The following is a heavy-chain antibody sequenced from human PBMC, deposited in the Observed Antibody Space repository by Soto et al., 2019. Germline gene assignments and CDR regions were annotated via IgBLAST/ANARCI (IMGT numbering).Heavy chain of an antibody. CDR3: AVGRSIVVATRRLLGV. CDR1: GGSTRSYF. V-gene: IGHV4-59*03. D-gene: IGHD3-22*01. CDR2: ICNSGTT. J-gene: IGHJ6*04. Sequence: QVQLQEWGPTLVKPSETLSLTCTVSGGSTRSYFWTWIRQPPGEGLEWIGCICNSGTTNYNPSLKRRVAISIDTQKNQSSLQLSSVTVADTAFFYCAVGRSIVVATRRLLGVCGKGPTVTVSS.